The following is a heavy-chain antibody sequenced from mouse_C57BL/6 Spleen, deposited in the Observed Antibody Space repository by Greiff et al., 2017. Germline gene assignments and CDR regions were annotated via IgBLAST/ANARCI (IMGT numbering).Heavy chain of an antibody. CDR3: ARISYGYDWFAY. CDR1: GYTFTSYW. Sequence: VQLQQSGTELVKPGASVKLSCKASGYTFTSYWMHWVKQRPGQGLEWIGNINPSNGGTNYNEKFKSKATLTVDKSSSTAYMQLSSLTSEDSAVYYCARISYGYDWFAYGGQGTLVTVSA. CDR2: INPSNGGT. D-gene: IGHD2-2*01. V-gene: IGHV1-53*01. J-gene: IGHJ3*01.